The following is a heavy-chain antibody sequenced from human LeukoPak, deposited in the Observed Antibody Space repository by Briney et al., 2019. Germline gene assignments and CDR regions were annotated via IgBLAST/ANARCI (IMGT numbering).Heavy chain of an antibody. D-gene: IGHD1-1*01. CDR3: ARDSIRVQTGTTP. Sequence: DPSETLSLTCAVSGSSISSSNWWGWIRQPPGKGLEWIGYIYYSGSTYNNPSLKSRLTMSVDTTKNQFSLRLTSVTAADTAVYYCARDSIRVQTGTTPWGRGTPVTVSS. CDR2: IYYSGST. J-gene: IGHJ5*02. V-gene: IGHV4-28*03. CDR1: GSSISSSNW.